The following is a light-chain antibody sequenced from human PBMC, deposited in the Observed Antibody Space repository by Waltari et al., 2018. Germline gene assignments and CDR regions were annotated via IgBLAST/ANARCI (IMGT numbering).Light chain of an antibody. CDR1: KSVFSSSNNKAY. Sequence: DIVMTQSPHSLALSPGERATVHCNSSKSVFSSSNNKAYLAWYQQKPGQPPTLLIYWASTRVSGVPARFSGSGSGTDFTLTISSLQAEDVAVYYCHQYYITPLTFGGGTKVEIK. V-gene: IGKV4-1*01. J-gene: IGKJ4*01. CDR3: HQYYITPLT. CDR2: WAS.